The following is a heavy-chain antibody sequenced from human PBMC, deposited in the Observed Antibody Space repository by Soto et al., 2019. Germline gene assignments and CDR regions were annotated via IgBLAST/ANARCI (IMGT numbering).Heavy chain of an antibody. Sequence: SETLSLTYTVSGGSISSYYWSWIRQPPGKGLEWIGYIYYSGSTNYNPSLKSRVTISVDTSKNQFSLKLSSVTTADTAVYYCARNPYGDYGWYFDYWGQGTLVTVSS. CDR2: IYYSGST. D-gene: IGHD4-17*01. CDR1: GGSISSYY. V-gene: IGHV4-59*01. CDR3: ARNPYGDYGWYFDY. J-gene: IGHJ4*02.